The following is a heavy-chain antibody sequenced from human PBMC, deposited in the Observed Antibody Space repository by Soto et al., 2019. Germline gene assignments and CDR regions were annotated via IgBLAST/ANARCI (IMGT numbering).Heavy chain of an antibody. CDR3: ARLAYYGSGSYYDRFLDY. J-gene: IGHJ4*02. D-gene: IGHD3-10*01. V-gene: IGHV4-39*01. CDR1: GGSISSSSYY. CDR2: IYYSGST. Sequence: SETLSLTCTVCGGSISSSSYYWGWIRQPPGKGLEWIGSIYYSGSTYYNPSLKSRVTISVDTSKNQFSLKLSSVTAADTAVYYCARLAYYGSGSYYDRFLDYWGQGTLVTVSS.